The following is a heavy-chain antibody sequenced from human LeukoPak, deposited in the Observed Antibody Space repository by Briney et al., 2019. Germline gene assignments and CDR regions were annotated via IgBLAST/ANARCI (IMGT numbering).Heavy chain of an antibody. J-gene: IGHJ4*02. CDR3: VRVPLYWQDPFDF. V-gene: IGHV4-34*01. D-gene: IGHD2-8*02. CDR1: GGSFTGY. CDR2: VSHTGSGIT. Sequence: SEILSLTCGVYGGSFTGYWSWIRPPPGKGLEWSGAVSHTGSGITNYNPSFKSRVTISADTSKSQFALELASVTAADTAIYYCVRVPLYWQDPFDFWGQGTLVTVSS.